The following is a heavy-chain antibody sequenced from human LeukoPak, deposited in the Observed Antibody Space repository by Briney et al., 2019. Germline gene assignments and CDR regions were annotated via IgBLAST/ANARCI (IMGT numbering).Heavy chain of an antibody. Sequence: GGSLRLSCAASGFTFSDYYMSWIRQAPGKGLKWVSYISSSGSTIYYADSVKGRFTISRDNAKNSLYLQMNSLRAEDTAVYYCASQSLSEYNWFDPWGQGTLVTVSS. J-gene: IGHJ5*02. CDR2: ISSSGSTI. V-gene: IGHV3-11*01. CDR3: ASQSLSEYNWFDP. CDR1: GFTFSDYY. D-gene: IGHD1-26*01.